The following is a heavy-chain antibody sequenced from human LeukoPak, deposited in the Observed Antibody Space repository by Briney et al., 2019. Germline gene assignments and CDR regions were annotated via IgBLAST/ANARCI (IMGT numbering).Heavy chain of an antibody. Sequence: SVKVSCKASGYTFTSYGISWVRQAPGQGLEWMGGIIPIFGTANYAQKFQGRVTITADESTSTAYMELSSLRSEDTAVYYCARDLRLYYYDSSGLYYWGQGTLVTVSS. D-gene: IGHD3-22*01. V-gene: IGHV1-69*13. CDR2: IIPIFGTA. J-gene: IGHJ4*02. CDR1: GYTFTSYG. CDR3: ARDLRLYYYDSSGLYY.